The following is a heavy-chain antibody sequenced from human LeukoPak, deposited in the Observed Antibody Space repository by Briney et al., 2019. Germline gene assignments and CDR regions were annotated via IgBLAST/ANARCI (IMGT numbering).Heavy chain of an antibody. CDR2: ISSGGHDI. J-gene: IGHJ6*02. Sequence: PGGSLRLSCAASEFTFSRYSMNWSRQAPGEGLEWVSSISSGGHDIYYADSVKGRFTISRDNAKNSLYLQMNSLRVEDTAVYYCARHGDGFYYGMDVWGQGTTVTVSS. CDR3: ARHGDGFYYGMDV. V-gene: IGHV3-21*01. D-gene: IGHD4-17*01. CDR1: EFTFSRYS.